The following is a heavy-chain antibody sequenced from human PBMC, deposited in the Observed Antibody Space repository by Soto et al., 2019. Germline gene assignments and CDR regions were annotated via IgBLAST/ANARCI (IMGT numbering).Heavy chain of an antibody. CDR1: GYSISSGYY. J-gene: IGHJ4*02. V-gene: IGHV4-38-2*02. D-gene: IGHD5-18*01. CDR3: AREALLRGYSYGLDY. CDR2: IYHSGST. Sequence: SETLSLTCAVSGYSISSGYYWGWIRQPPGKGLEWIGSIYHSGSTYYNPSLKSRVTISVDTSKNQFSLKLSSVTAADTAVYYCAREALLRGYSYGLDYWGQGTLVTVSS.